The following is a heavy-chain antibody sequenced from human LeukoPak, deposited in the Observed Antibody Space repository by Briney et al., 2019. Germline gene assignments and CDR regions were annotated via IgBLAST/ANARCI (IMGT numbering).Heavy chain of an antibody. CDR3: ARAVVETHDAFDT. V-gene: IGHV4-34*01. Sequence: SETLSLTCAVYGGSFSGYYWSWIRQPPGKGLEWIGEINHSGSTNYNPSLKSRVTISVDTSKNQFSLKLSSVTAADTAVYYCARAVVETHDAFDTWGQGTMVTVSS. D-gene: IGHD2-15*01. CDR2: INHSGST. CDR1: GGSFSGYY. J-gene: IGHJ3*02.